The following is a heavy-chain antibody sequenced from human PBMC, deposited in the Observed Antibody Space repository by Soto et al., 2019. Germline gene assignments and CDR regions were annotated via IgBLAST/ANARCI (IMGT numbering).Heavy chain of an antibody. CDR2: IHHRGNT. CDR1: GGSFSDFH. Sequence: QVQLQQWGAGLLKPSETLSLTCAVYGGSFSDFHWSWIRQPPGKGLEWIGEIHHRGNTNYNPSLRSRVTMSVGTSQNQFSLKMTSVTAADTAVYYCARTHYAMDVCDKGTTVTVSS. J-gene: IGHJ6*04. V-gene: IGHV4-34*01. CDR3: ARTHYAMDV.